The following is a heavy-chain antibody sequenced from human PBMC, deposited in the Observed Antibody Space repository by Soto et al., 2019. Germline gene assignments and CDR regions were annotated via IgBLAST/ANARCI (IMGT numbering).Heavy chain of an antibody. D-gene: IGHD4-17*01. Sequence: QVQLVQSGAEVKKPGSSVKVSCKASGGTFSSYAISWVRQAPGQGLEWMGGIIHIFGTANYAQKFQGRVTITADESTSTAYIEVSSLRSEATAVYYCGSTVNEYYYYGMAVGGRGTTVTVSS. CDR1: GGTFSSYA. J-gene: IGHJ6*02. V-gene: IGHV1-69*12. CDR2: IIHIFGTA. CDR3: GSTVNEYYYYGMAV.